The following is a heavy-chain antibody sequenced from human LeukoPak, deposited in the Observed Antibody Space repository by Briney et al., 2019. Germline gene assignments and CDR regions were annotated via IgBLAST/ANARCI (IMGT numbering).Heavy chain of an antibody. CDR3: ARDEGYCSSTSCYLLDY. CDR1: GFTFSSYW. CDR2: IKQDGSEK. Sequence: GGSLRLSCAASGFTFSSYWMSWVRQAPGKGLEWVANIKQDGSEKYYVDSVKGRFTISRDNAKNSLYLQMNGLRAEDTAVYYCARDEGYCSSTSCYLLDYWGQGTQVTVSS. D-gene: IGHD2-2*01. V-gene: IGHV3-7*01. J-gene: IGHJ4*02.